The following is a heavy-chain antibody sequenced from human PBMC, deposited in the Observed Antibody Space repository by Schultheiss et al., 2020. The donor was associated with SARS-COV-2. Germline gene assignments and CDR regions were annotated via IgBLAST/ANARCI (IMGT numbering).Heavy chain of an antibody. CDR1: GFTFDSYA. V-gene: IGHV3-30-3*01. CDR3: ARDVEAVAGKRPRHGMDV. J-gene: IGHJ6*02. CDR2: ISYDGSNK. Sequence: GGSLRLSCAASGFTFDSYALSWVRQAPGKGLEWVAVISYDGSNKYYADSVKGRFTISRDNSKNTLYLQMNSLRAEDTAVYYCARDVEAVAGKRPRHGMDVWGQGTTVTVSS. D-gene: IGHD6-19*01.